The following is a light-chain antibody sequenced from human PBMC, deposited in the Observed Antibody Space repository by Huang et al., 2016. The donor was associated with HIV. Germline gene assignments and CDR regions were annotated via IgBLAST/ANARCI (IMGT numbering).Light chain of an antibody. Sequence: EVVMTQSPATLSVSPGERATLSCRASEGVSSNLAWYQQKPGPAPRLLIYDASTRATGIPARFSGSGSGTEFTLTISSLQSEDFAVYYCQQYSNWPPFTFGQGTNLEIK. V-gene: IGKV3-15*01. CDR3: QQYSNWPPFT. J-gene: IGKJ2*01. CDR1: EGVSSN. CDR2: DAS.